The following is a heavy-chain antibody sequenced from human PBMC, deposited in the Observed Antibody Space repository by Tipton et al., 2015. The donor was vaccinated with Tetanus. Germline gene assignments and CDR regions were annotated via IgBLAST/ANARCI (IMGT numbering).Heavy chain of an antibody. J-gene: IGHJ3*01. CDR2: ISSTGNPR. CDR3: ARVRQELAHDAFDL. D-gene: IGHD1-1*01. Sequence: SLRLSCTASGFTFSDYSMNWVRQAPGKGLEWVSYISSTGNPRYYADSEQGRFTISRDSAKNSLYLEMNSLRDDDTAVYYCARVRQELAHDAFDLWGQGTLVTVSS. CDR1: GFTFSDYS. V-gene: IGHV3-48*02.